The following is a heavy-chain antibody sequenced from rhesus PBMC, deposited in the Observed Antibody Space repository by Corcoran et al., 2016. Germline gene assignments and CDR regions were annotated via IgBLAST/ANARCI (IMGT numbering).Heavy chain of an antibody. D-gene: IGHD3-9*01. Sequence: GGGPGLVKPSETLSLTCAVSGGSISDYYYWNWIRQPPGKGLEWIGNIYGNSASTYYNPPRKSRVTISKDTSKNKFFLKLSSVTAADTAVYYCARAPYYEDDYGYYYTDYYFDYWGQGVLVTVSS. V-gene: IGHV4S9*01. CDR1: GGSISDYYY. CDR3: ARAPYYEDDYGYYYTDYYFDY. J-gene: IGHJ4*01. CDR2: IYGNSAST.